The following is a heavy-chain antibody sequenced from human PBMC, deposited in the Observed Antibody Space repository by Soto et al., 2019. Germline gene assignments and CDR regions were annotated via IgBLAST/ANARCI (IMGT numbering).Heavy chain of an antibody. CDR3: ARDPGYCSSTSCHNTFDY. CDR2: IKQDGSEK. Sequence: PGGSLRLSCAASGFTFSSYWMSWVRQAPGKGLEWVANIKQDGSEKYYVDSVKGRFTISRDNAKNSLYLQMNSLRAEDTAVYYCARDPGYCSSTSCHNTFDYWGQGTLVTVSS. CDR1: GFTFSSYW. D-gene: IGHD2-2*02. J-gene: IGHJ4*02. V-gene: IGHV3-7*03.